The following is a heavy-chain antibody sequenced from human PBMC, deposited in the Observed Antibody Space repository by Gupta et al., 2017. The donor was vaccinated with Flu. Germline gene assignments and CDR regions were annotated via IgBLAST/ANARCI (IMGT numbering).Heavy chain of an antibody. CDR2: INAGTGNT. CDR3: ARSIVVPAAIGWFDP. CDR1: GYTFTDYA. V-gene: IGHV1-3*01. D-gene: IGHD2-2*01. Sequence: QVQLVQSGAEVKKPGASVKVSCKASGYTFTDYAIHWVRQAPGQRLEWMGWINAGTGNTEYSQNFQDRVTLTRDTSASTAYMELSNLRSEDTAVYYCARSIVVPAAIGWFDPWGQGTLVTVSP. J-gene: IGHJ5*02.